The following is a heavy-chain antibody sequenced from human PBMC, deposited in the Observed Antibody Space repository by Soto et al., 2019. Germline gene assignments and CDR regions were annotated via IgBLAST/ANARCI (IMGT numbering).Heavy chain of an antibody. CDR3: ARDLGYCSGGSCYSYAFDI. CDR1: GGSISSYY. J-gene: IGHJ3*02. D-gene: IGHD2-15*01. CDR2: IYYSGST. Sequence: SETLSVTCTVSGGSISSYYWSWIRQPPGKGLEWIGYIYYSGSTNYNPSLKSRVTISVDTSKNQFSLKLSSVTAADTAVYYCARDLGYCSGGSCYSYAFDIWGQGTMVTVSS. V-gene: IGHV4-59*01.